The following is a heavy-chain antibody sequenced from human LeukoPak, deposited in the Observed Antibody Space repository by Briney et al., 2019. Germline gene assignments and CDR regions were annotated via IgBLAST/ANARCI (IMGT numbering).Heavy chain of an antibody. CDR1: GYSLTSYY. V-gene: IGHV1-46*01. Sequence: ASVKVSCKASGYSLTSYYMHWVRQAPGQGLEWMGVINPSSGSTSYAQMFQGRVTMTRDTSTTTVYMELSSLRSEDTAVYYCARVSSHKGEFDYWGQGTLVTVSS. J-gene: IGHJ4*02. D-gene: IGHD6-13*01. CDR2: INPSSGST. CDR3: ARVSSHKGEFDY.